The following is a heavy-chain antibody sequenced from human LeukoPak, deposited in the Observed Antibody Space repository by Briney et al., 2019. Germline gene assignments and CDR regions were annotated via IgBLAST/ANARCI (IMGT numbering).Heavy chain of an antibody. CDR2: ISGSGGST. V-gene: IGHV3-23*01. CDR1: GFTFSSYW. D-gene: IGHD6-19*01. J-gene: IGHJ3*02. Sequence: GGSLSLSCAASGFTFSSYWMSWVRQAPGKGLEWVSAISGSGGSTYYADSVKGRFTISRDNSKNTLYLQMNSLRAEDTAVYYCAKVRVAGHDAFDIWGQGTMVTVS. CDR3: AKVRVAGHDAFDI.